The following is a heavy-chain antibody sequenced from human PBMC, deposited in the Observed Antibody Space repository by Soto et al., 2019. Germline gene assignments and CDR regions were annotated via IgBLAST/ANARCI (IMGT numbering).Heavy chain of an antibody. CDR3: ARERWDYSNYVYLDY. J-gene: IGHJ4*02. Sequence: GASVKVSCKASGYTFTSYAMHWVRQAPGQRLEWMGWINAGNGNPKYSQKFQGRVTITRDTSASTAYMELSSLRSEDTAVYYCARERWDYSNYVYLDYWGQGTLVTVSS. CDR2: INAGNGNP. D-gene: IGHD4-4*01. CDR1: GYTFTSYA. V-gene: IGHV1-3*01.